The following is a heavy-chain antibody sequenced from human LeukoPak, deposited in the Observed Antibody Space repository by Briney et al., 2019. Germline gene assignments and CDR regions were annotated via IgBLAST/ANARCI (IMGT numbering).Heavy chain of an antibody. J-gene: IGHJ4*02. V-gene: IGHV3-30*18. CDR1: GFRFSNYA. Sequence: GRSLRLSCAASGFRFSNYAMHWVRQAPGKGLEWVAVISYDGSNKYYADSVKGRLAISRDNSKNTLYLQMNSLRAEDTAVYYCTKANQTTQRGYFDYWGQGNLVTVSS. CDR3: TKANQTTQRGYFDY. CDR2: ISYDGSNK. D-gene: IGHD1/OR15-1a*01.